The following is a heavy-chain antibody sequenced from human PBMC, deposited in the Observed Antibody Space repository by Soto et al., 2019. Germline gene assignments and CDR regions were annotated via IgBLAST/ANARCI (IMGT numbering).Heavy chain of an antibody. CDR1: GGSISSGGYY. D-gene: IGHD3-10*01. CDR3: ARVNYGSGSDYYFDY. Sequence: QVQLQESGPGLVKPSQTLSLTCTVSGGSISSGGYYWSWIRQHPGKGLEWIGHIYYSGSTYFNPSLKSRVTISVDTSKNQFSLKLSSVTAADTAVYYCARVNYGSGSDYYFDYWGQGTLVTVSS. V-gene: IGHV4-31*03. J-gene: IGHJ4*02. CDR2: IYYSGST.